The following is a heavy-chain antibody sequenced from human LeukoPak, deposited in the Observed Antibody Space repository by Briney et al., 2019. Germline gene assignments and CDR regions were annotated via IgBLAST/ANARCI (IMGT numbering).Heavy chain of an antibody. V-gene: IGHV4-39*07. D-gene: IGHD5-24*01. CDR1: GGSISSDSYY. J-gene: IGHJ2*01. CDR3: ARGTRDGYRMRWYFDL. Sequence: TSETLSLTCAVSGGSISSDSYYWGWIRQPPGKGLEWIGEINHSGSTNYNPSLKSRVTISVDTSKNQFSLKLSSVTAADTAVYYCARGTRDGYRMRWYFDLWGRGTLVTVSS. CDR2: INHSGST.